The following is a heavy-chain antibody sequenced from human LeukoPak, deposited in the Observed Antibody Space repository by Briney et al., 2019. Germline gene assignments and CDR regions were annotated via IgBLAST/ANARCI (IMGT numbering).Heavy chain of an antibody. D-gene: IGHD3-16*01. V-gene: IGHV3-21*06. CDR2: ISSSSSYI. Sequence: PGGSLRLSCAASGFTFSSYTMNWVRQAPGKGLEWVSFISSSSSYIYDVDSVKGRFTISRDNAQNSLYLQMDSLRAEDMAVYYCAKFGRTTSPVNWGQGTLVTVSS. J-gene: IGHJ4*02. CDR3: AKFGRTTSPVN. CDR1: GFTFSSYT.